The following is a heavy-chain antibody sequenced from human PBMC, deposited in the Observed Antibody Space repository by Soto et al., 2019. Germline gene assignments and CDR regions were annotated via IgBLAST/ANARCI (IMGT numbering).Heavy chain of an antibody. J-gene: IGHJ5*02. D-gene: IGHD3-16*02. CDR1: GFTFSSYD. V-gene: IGHV3-13*01. CDR2: IGTAGDT. CDR3: ARAIGSNWFDP. Sequence: GSLRLSCAASGFTFSSYDMHWVRQATGKGLEWVSAIGTAGDTYYPGSVKGRFTISRENAKNSLYLQMNSLRAGDTAVYYCARAIGSNWFDPWGQGTLVTVSS.